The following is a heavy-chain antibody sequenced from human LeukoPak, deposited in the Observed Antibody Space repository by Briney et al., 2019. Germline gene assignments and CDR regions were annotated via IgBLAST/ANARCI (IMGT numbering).Heavy chain of an antibody. D-gene: IGHD6-19*01. J-gene: IGHJ4*02. CDR2: INSDGSTT. V-gene: IGHV3-74*03. Sequence: PGGSLRLSCAASGFTFTSHWMHWVRQAPGKGLVWVSLINSDGSTTKYADSVKGRFTMSRDNAKNTLYLEMNSLRGEDTAVYYCATGGSSGWYHFEYWGQGTLVTVSS. CDR1: GFTFTSHW. CDR3: ATGGSSGWYHFEY.